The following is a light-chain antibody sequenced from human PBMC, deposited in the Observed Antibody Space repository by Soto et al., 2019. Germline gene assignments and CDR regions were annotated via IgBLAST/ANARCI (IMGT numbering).Light chain of an antibody. Sequence: EVVLTQSPGTLSLSPGERATLSCRASQSVSRSYLAWYQQKPGQAPRLLIYVASSRATGIPDRLSGSGSGTDFTRTISRLEPEDFAMNYCQQYGSSPYTFGQGTKLESK. V-gene: IGKV3-20*01. CDR1: QSVSRSY. CDR2: VAS. J-gene: IGKJ2*01. CDR3: QQYGSSPYT.